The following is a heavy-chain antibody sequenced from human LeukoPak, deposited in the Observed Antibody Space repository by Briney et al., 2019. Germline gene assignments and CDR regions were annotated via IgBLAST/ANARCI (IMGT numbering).Heavy chain of an antibody. CDR1: GGSISSYY. CDR3: ARDRPGIGYSYGSSFDY. D-gene: IGHD5-18*01. Sequence: SETLSLTCTVSGGSISSYYWSWIRQPPGKGLEWIGYIYYSGSTNYNPSLKSRVTISVDTSKNQFSLKLSSVTAADTAVYYCARDRPGIGYSYGSSFDYWGQGTLVTVSS. V-gene: IGHV4-59*01. CDR2: IYYSGST. J-gene: IGHJ4*02.